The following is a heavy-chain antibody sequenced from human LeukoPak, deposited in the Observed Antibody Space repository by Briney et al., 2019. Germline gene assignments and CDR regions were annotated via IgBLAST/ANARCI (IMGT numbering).Heavy chain of an antibody. CDR3: AKGGSYSGLSAFDI. CDR1: GFSFDDYA. D-gene: IGHD1-26*01. Sequence: GGSLRLSCAVSGFSFDDYAMHWVRQAPGKGLEWVSGISWNSGSIGYADSVKGRFTISRDNAKNSLYLQMNSLRAEDMALYYCAKGGSYSGLSAFDIWGQGTMVTVSS. J-gene: IGHJ3*02. CDR2: ISWNSGSI. V-gene: IGHV3-9*03.